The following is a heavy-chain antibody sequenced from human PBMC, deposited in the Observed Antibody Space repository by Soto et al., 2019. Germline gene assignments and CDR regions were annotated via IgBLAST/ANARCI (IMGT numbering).Heavy chain of an antibody. J-gene: IGHJ5*02. V-gene: IGHV4-4*07. CDR3: VRDVGGSGWFAP. Sequence: PSETLSLTCTVSGISIGNYYCSWIRQSAGKGLEWIGRIYSSGTTNYNPSLKSRVTMSVDMSKSQFSLNVRSVTAADTAVYYCVRDVGGSGWFAPWGQGTLVTVSS. CDR1: GISIGNYY. CDR2: IYSSGTT.